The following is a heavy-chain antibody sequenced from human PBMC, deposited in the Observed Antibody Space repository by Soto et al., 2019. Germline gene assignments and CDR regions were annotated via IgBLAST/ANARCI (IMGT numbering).Heavy chain of an antibody. J-gene: IGHJ4*02. CDR3: ARLRWEQPWVFDY. D-gene: IGHD1-26*01. V-gene: IGHV4-34*01. CDR2: INHSGST. CDR1: GGSFSGYY. Sequence: SEPLSLTCAVYGGSFSGYYWSWLRQPPGKGLEWIGEINHSGSTNYNPSLKSRVTISVDTSKNQFSLKLSSVTAADTAVYYCARLRWEQPWVFDYWGQGTLVTVSS.